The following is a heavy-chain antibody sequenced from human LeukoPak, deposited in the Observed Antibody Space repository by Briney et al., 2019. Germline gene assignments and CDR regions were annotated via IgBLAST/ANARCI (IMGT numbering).Heavy chain of an antibody. V-gene: IGHV3-30*03. J-gene: IGHJ4*02. Sequence: GGSLRLSCAASGFTFSSYGMHWVRQAPGKGLEWVAVISYDGSNKYYADSVKGRFTISRDNSKNTLYLQMNSLRAEDTAVYYCAFGRSSYGSSDPLFDYWGQGTLVTVSS. D-gene: IGHD5-18*01. CDR1: GFTFSSYG. CDR3: AFGRSSYGSSDPLFDY. CDR2: ISYDGSNK.